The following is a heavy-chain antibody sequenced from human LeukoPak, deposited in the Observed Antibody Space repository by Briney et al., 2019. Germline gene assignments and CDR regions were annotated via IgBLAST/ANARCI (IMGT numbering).Heavy chain of an antibody. CDR1: GYTFTSFY. J-gene: IGHJ4*02. CDR2: INPSGGTT. V-gene: IGHV1-46*01. Sequence: GASVKVSCKASGYTFTSFYIHWVRQAPGQGLEWMAIINPSGGTTRYAQKFQGRVTMTRHTSTSTVYMELSSLRSEDTAVYYCARDARPSYDTSGYYFPGDYWGQGTLVTVSS. CDR3: ARDARPSYDTSGYYFPGDY. D-gene: IGHD3-22*01.